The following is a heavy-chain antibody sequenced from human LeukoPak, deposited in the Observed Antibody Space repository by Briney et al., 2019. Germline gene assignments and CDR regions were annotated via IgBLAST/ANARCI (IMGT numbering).Heavy chain of an antibody. V-gene: IGHV3-30*04. CDR1: GFTFTNYV. D-gene: IGHD3-9*01. CDR3: ARGYDVLSGAIPDAFDV. CDR2: ISFDGTIE. J-gene: IGHJ3*01. Sequence: PGRSLRLSCAASGFTFTNYVMHWVRQAPGKGLEWVAFISFDGTIEYYADSVKGRFTISRDNSKNILFLQLNGLRADDTSVYYCARGYDVLSGAIPDAFDVWGQGTMVTVSS.